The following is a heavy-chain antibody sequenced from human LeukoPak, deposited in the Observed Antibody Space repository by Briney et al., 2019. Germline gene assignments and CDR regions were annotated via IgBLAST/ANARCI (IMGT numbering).Heavy chain of an antibody. Sequence: SETLSLTCTVSGGSISSYYWSWIRQPPGKGLEWIGYIYYSGSTNYNPSLKSRVTISVDTSKNQFSLKLSSVTAADTAVYYCARDIGYYDSSGYPSAGYWGQGTLVTVSS. CDR1: GGSISSYY. V-gene: IGHV4-59*12. J-gene: IGHJ4*02. D-gene: IGHD3-22*01. CDR3: ARDIGYYDSSGYPSAGY. CDR2: IYYSGST.